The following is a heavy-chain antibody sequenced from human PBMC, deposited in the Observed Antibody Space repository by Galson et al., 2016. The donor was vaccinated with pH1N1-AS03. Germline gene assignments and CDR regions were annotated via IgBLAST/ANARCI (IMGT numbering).Heavy chain of an antibody. V-gene: IGHV3-15*01. CDR1: GFTFSNAW. CDR3: ATTCWTCDSLTLGMDG. J-gene: IGHJ6*02. CDR2: IKSQSYGGTP. D-gene: IGHD3/OR15-3a*01. Sequence: SLRLSCAASGFTFSNAWIIWVRQAPGKGLEWVGRIKSQSYGGTPDYGAPVKGRFTISRDDSKNTSYLQMSSLKTDDKSIYYCATTCWTCDSLTLGMDGWGQGTTVTLS.